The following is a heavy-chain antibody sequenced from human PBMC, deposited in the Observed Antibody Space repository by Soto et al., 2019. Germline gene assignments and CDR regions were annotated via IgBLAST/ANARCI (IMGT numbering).Heavy chain of an antibody. D-gene: IGHD2-2*03. Sequence: GGSLRLSCAASAFSFNTYAMNWVRQAPGKGLEWVSSISSSSAYIYYAESVKGRFTVFGENANNSLFLHMSSLRVEDTAVYYCTRDMPGPGYYFDSWGQGTLVTVSS. CDR2: ISSSSAYI. CDR3: TRDMPGPGYYFDS. J-gene: IGHJ4*02. V-gene: IGHV3-21*01. CDR1: AFSFNTYA.